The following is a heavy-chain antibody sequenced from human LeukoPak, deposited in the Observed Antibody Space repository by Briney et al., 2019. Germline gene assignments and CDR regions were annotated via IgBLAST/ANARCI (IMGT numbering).Heavy chain of an antibody. CDR3: VRSFDF. CDR1: GFTFTAYN. CDR2: ITSGTSTT. Sequence: GGSLRLSCAASGFTFTAYNMNWVRQAPGKGLEWVSYITSGTSTTYYADSVKGRFTISRDNAKNSLYLHMNSLSDEDTAVYYCVRSFDFWGQGALVTVSS. J-gene: IGHJ4*02. V-gene: IGHV3-48*02.